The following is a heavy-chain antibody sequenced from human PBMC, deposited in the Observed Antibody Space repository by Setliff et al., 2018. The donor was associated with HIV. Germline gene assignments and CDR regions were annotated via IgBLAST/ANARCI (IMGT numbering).Heavy chain of an antibody. Sequence: PSETLSLTCSVSGVSISGPIGITYYWDWLRQPPGKGLEWIGTISYTGSTYYDPSLKSRVTISLDTSKNQFFLKLSSVTAPDTAIYYCARQTWEYYDTLTGYYRSPKNFDSWGQGTLVTVSS. CDR3: ARQTWEYYDTLTGYYRSPKNFDS. CDR2: ISYTGST. J-gene: IGHJ4*02. CDR1: GVSISGPIGITYY. V-gene: IGHV4-39*01. D-gene: IGHD3-9*01.